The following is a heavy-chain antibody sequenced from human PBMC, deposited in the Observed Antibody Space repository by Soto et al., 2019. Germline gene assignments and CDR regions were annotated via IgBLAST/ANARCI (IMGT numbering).Heavy chain of an antibody. CDR3: ARDGRGDDY. CDR1: GFTFSSYG. CDR2: IWYDGSKK. V-gene: IGHV3-33*01. Sequence: QVPLVESGGGVVQPGRSLRLSCVASGFTFSSYGMHWVRQAPGKGLEWVAVIWYDGSKKYGDSVKGRFTISRDNSKNTRYLQRSSRRAEDTGVYYCARDGRGDDYWGQGTLVTVSS. D-gene: IGHD5-12*01. J-gene: IGHJ4*02.